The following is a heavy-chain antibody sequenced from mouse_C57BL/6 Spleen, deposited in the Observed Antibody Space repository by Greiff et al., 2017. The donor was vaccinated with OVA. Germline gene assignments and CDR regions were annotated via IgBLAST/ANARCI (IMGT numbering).Heavy chain of an antibody. CDR2: INPSSGYT. CDR1: GYTFTSYW. V-gene: IGHV1-7*01. J-gene: IGHJ1*03. CDR3: ARSNPSNYYGSSFWYFDV. D-gene: IGHD1-1*01. Sequence: ESGAELAKPGASVKLSCKASGYTFTSYWMHWVKQRPGQGLEWIGYINPSSGYTKYNQKFKDKATLTADKSSSTAYMQLSSLTYEDSAVYYCARSNPSNYYGSSFWYFDVWGTGTTVTVSS.